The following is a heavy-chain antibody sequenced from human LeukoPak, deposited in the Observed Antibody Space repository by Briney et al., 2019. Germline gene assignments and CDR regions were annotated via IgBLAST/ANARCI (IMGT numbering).Heavy chain of an antibody. CDR3: ARDNDKVVDH. CDR2: ITAYNSNR. D-gene: IGHD1-1*01. CDR1: GYTFSNYG. V-gene: IGHV1-18*01. Sequence: ASVKVSCKPSGYTFSNYGISWVRQAPGQGLEWMGWITAYNSNRLYAQRFQGRITLTTDTSTSTSYMELRSLEYDDTAIYYCARDNDKVVDHWGQGTLVTVSS. J-gene: IGHJ4*01.